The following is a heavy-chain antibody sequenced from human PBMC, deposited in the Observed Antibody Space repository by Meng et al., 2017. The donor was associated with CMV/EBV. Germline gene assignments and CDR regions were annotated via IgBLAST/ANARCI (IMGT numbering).Heavy chain of an antibody. CDR1: GFTFDDDG. Sequence: SGFTFDDDGMGWVRQAPGKGLEWVSGINWNGGSTGYADSVKGRFTISRDNAKNSLYLQMNSLRAEDTALYYCARPHGFYYDSSGYYYWGQGTLVTVSS. CDR2: INWNGGST. V-gene: IGHV3-20*03. CDR3: ARPHGFYYDSSGYYY. D-gene: IGHD3-22*01. J-gene: IGHJ4*02.